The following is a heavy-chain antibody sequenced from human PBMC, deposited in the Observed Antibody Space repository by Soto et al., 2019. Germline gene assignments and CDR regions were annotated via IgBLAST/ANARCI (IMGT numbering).Heavy chain of an antibody. D-gene: IGHD2-2*03. CDR3: ARLNGYCVSTYCQGYYGMDV. V-gene: IGHV4-39*01. J-gene: IGHJ6*02. CDR1: GGSVSRNSYS. Sequence: PSETLSLTCTVSGGSVSRNSYSWGWVRQSPGKGLEWIGTIYSSENTYYNPSLLSRVTISVDTSKNEFSLRLSSVTAADTAVYYCARLNGYCVSTYCQGYYGMDVWGQGTTVTVSS. CDR2: IYSSENT.